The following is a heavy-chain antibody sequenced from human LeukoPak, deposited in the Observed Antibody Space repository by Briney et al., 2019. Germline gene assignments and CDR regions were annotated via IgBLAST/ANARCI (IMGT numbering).Heavy chain of an antibody. CDR3: AELGITMIGGV. V-gene: IGHV3-21*01. J-gene: IGHJ6*04. D-gene: IGHD3-10*02. CDR1: GFTFSSYS. Sequence: SGGSLRLSCAASGFTFSSYSMNWVRQAPGKGLEWVSPISSSSSYIYYADSVKGRFTISRDNAKNSLYLQMNSLRAEDTAVYYCAELGITMIGGVWGKGTTVTISS. CDR2: ISSSSSYI.